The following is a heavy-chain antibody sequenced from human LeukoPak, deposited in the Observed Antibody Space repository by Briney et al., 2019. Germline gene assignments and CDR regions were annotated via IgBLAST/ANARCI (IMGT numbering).Heavy chain of an antibody. CDR3: ARGLQIFSDTTPLGY. V-gene: IGHV1-8*02. J-gene: IGHJ4*02. CDR2: MNPNSGNT. CDR1: GYTFTSYA. Sequence: GASVKVSCKASGYTFTSYAMNWVRQAPGQGLEWMGWMNPNSGNTGYAQKFQGRVTMTRNTSISTAYMELSSLRSEDTAVYYCARGLQIFSDTTPLGYWGQGTLVTVSS. D-gene: IGHD1-26*01.